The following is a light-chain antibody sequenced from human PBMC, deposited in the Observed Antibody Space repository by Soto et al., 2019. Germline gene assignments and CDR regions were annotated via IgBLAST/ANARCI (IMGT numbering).Light chain of an antibody. J-gene: IGLJ3*02. CDR1: SSDIGSYNL. CDR2: EGT. V-gene: IGLV2-23*01. Sequence: QSALTQPASVSGSPGQSITISCAGTSSDIGSYNLVSWYQQHPGKAPKLMIYEGTKRPSGLSTRFSGSKSGNTASLTISGLQAEDEADYYCCSYAGSTTWVFGGGTQLTVL. CDR3: CSYAGSTTWV.